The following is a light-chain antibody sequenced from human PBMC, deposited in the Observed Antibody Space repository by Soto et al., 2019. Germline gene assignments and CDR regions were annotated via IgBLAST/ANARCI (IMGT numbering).Light chain of an antibody. CDR2: GAS. CDR3: QQYGNSPAP. CDR1: QTVSSSL. J-gene: IGKJ4*01. Sequence: EIVMTQSPGTLSLSPGGRATLSCRASQTVSSSLVAWYQQKPGLAPRLLIYGASTRATGIPDRFSGSGSGTDFTLTLSRLEPEDFAVYYCQQYGNSPAPFGGGTKVEIK. V-gene: IGKV3-20*01.